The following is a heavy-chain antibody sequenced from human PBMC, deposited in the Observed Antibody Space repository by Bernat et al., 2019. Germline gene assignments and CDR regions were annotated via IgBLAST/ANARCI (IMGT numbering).Heavy chain of an antibody. Sequence: QLQLQESGPGLVKPSETLSLTCTVSGGSISSSSYYWGWIRQPPGKGLEWIGCIHYSGSTYYNLSLKSRVTISVDTSKNQFSLKLSSVTAADTAVYYCARRLELGYCSSTSCYGFDYWGQGTLVTVSS. V-gene: IGHV4-39*01. CDR1: GGSISSSSYY. D-gene: IGHD2-2*01. CDR3: ARRLELGYCSSTSCYGFDY. CDR2: IHYSGST. J-gene: IGHJ4*02.